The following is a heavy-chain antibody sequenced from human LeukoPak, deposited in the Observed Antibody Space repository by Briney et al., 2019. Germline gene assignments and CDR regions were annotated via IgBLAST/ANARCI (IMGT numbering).Heavy chain of an antibody. V-gene: IGHV3-48*01. Sequence: GESLRLSCTASGFTFNSYSMNWVRQAPGKGLEWVSHISPRSDVVSYTDSVKGRFTISRDNAKNPLYLHMSNLRAEDMAVYYCVRDNDWAFDYWGQGTLVPVSS. J-gene: IGHJ4*02. CDR1: GFTFNSYS. D-gene: IGHD3-9*01. CDR3: VRDNDWAFDY. CDR2: ISPRSDVV.